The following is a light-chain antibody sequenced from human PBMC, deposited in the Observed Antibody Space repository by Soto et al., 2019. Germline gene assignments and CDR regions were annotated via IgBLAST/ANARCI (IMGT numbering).Light chain of an antibody. CDR2: EVS. Sequence: QSVLTQPPSASGSPGQSVAVSCTGTSSDIGNYNFVSWYQQHPGKAPKLMIYEVSKRPSGVPDRFSGSKSGNTASLTASGLQAEDEADYYCSSYAGSNTYVFGTGTKVTVL. CDR1: SSDIGNYNF. CDR3: SSYAGSNTYV. V-gene: IGLV2-8*01. J-gene: IGLJ1*01.